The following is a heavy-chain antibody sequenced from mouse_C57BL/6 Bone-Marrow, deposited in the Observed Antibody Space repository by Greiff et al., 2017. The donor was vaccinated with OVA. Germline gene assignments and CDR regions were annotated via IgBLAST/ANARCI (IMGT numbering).Heavy chain of an antibody. CDR3: ARSVIYYDSDY. Sequence: VQLQQSGPELVKPGASVKISCKASGYTFTDYYMNWVKQSHGKSLEWIGDINPNNGGTSYNQKFKGKATLTVDKSSSTAYMELRSLTSEDSAVYYCARSVIYYDSDYWGQGTTLTVSS. CDR1: GYTFTDYY. CDR2: INPNNGGT. D-gene: IGHD2-4*01. V-gene: IGHV1-26*01. J-gene: IGHJ2*01.